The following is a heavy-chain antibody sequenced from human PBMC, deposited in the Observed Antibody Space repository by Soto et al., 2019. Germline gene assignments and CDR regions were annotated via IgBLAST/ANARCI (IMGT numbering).Heavy chain of an antibody. V-gene: IGHV1-8*01. CDR2: MNPNRGNT. J-gene: IGHJ6*02. CDR3: ARGGTGAPHYYYYYGMDV. CDR1: GYTFTSYD. D-gene: IGHD7-27*01. Sequence: ASVKVSCKASGYTFTSYDINWVRQATGQGLEWMGWMNPNRGNTGYAQKFQGRVTMTRNTSISTAYMELSSLRSEDTAVYYCARGGTGAPHYYYYYGMDVWGQGTTVTVSS.